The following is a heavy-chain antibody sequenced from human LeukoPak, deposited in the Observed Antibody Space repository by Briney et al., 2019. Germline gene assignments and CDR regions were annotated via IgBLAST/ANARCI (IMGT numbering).Heavy chain of an antibody. V-gene: IGHV3-30*02. CDR2: IRYDGSNK. J-gene: IGHJ4*02. CDR1: GFTFSSYG. CDR3: AKGPDLGSGSYFFDY. D-gene: IGHD3-10*01. Sequence: GGSLRLSCAASGFTFSSYGMHWVRQAPGKGLEWVSFIRYDGSNKYYADSVKGRFTISRDNSKNTLYLQMNSLRAEDTAVYYCAKGPDLGSGSYFFDYWGQGTLVTVSS.